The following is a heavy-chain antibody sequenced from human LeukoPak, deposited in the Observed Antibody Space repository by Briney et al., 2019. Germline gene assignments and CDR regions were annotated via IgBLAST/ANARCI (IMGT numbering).Heavy chain of an antibody. CDR1: GCTISYYY. CDR2: IYYSGST. Sequence: SETLSLTCTVSGCTISYYYWSWIRQAPGKGLEWIGFIYYSGSTDYNASLKSRFTISVDTSKNQFSLKLSTVSAADTVVYYCAGYATTVYANDDWGQGTLVTVSS. J-gene: IGHJ4*02. CDR3: AGYATTVYANDD. V-gene: IGHV4-59*08. D-gene: IGHD4-11*01.